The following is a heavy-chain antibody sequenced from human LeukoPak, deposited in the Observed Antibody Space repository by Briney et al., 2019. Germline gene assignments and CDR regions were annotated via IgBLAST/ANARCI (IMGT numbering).Heavy chain of an antibody. V-gene: IGHV3-53*01. CDR3: ARARMGDYGSGSYFLDY. Sequence: GSLRLSCAASGFTVSSNYMSWVRQAPGKGLEWVSVIYSGGSTYYADSVKGRFTISRDNSKNTLYLQMNSLRAEDTAVYYCARARMGDYGSGSYFLDYWGQGTLVTVSS. CDR2: IYSGGST. D-gene: IGHD3-10*01. J-gene: IGHJ4*02. CDR1: GFTVSSNY.